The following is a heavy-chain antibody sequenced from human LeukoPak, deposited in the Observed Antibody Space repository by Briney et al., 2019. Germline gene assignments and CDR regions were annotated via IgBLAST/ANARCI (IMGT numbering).Heavy chain of an antibody. CDR3: AIDRYSSGWYTFDY. V-gene: IGHV3-21*01. Sequence: GESLKISCAASGFTFSNFGINWVRQAPGKGLEWVSSISSSSSYISYADSVKGRFTISRDNAKNSLDLQMNSLRAEDTAVYYCAIDRYSSGWYTFDYWGQGTLVTVSS. CDR1: GFTFSNFG. D-gene: IGHD6-19*01. J-gene: IGHJ4*02. CDR2: ISSSSSYI.